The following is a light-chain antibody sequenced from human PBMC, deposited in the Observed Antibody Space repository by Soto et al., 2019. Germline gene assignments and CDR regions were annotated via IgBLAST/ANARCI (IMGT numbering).Light chain of an antibody. CDR3: QQYGSSPPWK. CDR2: DAS. J-gene: IGKJ1*01. V-gene: IGKV3-20*01. Sequence: EIVLTQSPATLSLSPGERATLSGTASQMVSSYLAWFQQKPCQAPRLLIYDASNRATGIPARFSGSGSGTDYTLTISRLEPEDFAVYYCQQYGSSPPWKFGQGTKVDIK. CDR1: QMVSSY.